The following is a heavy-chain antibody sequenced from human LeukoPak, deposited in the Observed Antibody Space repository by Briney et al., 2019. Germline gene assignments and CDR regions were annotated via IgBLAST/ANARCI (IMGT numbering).Heavy chain of an antibody. Sequence: GASVKVSCKASGGTFSSYAISWVRQAPGQGLEWMGGIIPIFGTANYAQKFQGRVTVTADESTNTAYMELSSLRSEDTAVYYCARSRVDCSTTSCRSMGYWGQGTLVTVSS. V-gene: IGHV1-69*13. CDR2: IIPIFGTA. CDR3: ARSRVDCSTTSCRSMGY. D-gene: IGHD2-2*01. CDR1: GGTFSSYA. J-gene: IGHJ4*02.